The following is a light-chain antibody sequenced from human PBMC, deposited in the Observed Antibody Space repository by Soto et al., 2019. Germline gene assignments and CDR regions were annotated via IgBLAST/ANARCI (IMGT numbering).Light chain of an antibody. CDR1: SSDVGGYDY. V-gene: IGLV2-14*01. CDR3: SSYTTTSTYV. CDR2: EVT. Sequence: QSALTQPASVSGSPGQSITISCTGTSSDVGGYDYVSWYQQHPGKAPKFMIYEVTNRPSGVSHRFSGSESGNTASLTISGLQAEDEADYYCSSYTTTSTYVFGTGTKATVL. J-gene: IGLJ1*01.